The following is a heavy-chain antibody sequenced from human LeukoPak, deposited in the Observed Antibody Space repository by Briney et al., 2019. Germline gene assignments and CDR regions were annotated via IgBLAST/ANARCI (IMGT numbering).Heavy chain of an antibody. CDR1: GGSISSYY. Sequence: PSETLSLTCTVSGGSISSYYWSWIRQPPGKGLEWIGYIYYSGSTNYNPSLKSRVTISVDTSKNQFSLKLSSVTAADTAVYYCASNRRSSGFQRLRPDAFDIWGQGTMVTVSS. V-gene: IGHV4-59*01. CDR3: ASNRRSSGFQRLRPDAFDI. J-gene: IGHJ3*02. D-gene: IGHD3-22*01. CDR2: IYYSGST.